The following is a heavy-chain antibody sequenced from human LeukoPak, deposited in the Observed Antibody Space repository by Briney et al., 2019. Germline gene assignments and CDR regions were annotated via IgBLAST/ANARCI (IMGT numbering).Heavy chain of an antibody. CDR2: IGASGSHT. J-gene: IGHJ4*02. Sequence: PGGSLRLSCAASGFTLSIHGMNWVRQAPGKGLEWVSGIGASGSHTYFADSVKGRFSISRDNSKNSLYLQMNSLRAEDTAVYYCARSGSGYLRYYFDYWGQGTLVTVSS. CDR1: GFTLSIHG. CDR3: ARSGSGYLRYYFDY. D-gene: IGHD5-12*01. V-gene: IGHV3-23*01.